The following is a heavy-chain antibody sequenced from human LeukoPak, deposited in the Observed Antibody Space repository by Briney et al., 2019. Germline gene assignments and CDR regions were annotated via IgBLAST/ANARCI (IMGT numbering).Heavy chain of an antibody. CDR2: ISYDGSNK. V-gene: IGHV3-30*04. Sequence: PGRSLRLSCAASGFTFSSYAMHWVRQAPGKGLEWVAVISYDGSNKYYADSVKGRFTISRDNSKNTLCLQMNSLRAEDTAVYYCARDQSPSSSWPRYLDAFDIWGQGTMVTVSS. CDR1: GFTFSSYA. D-gene: IGHD6-13*01. J-gene: IGHJ3*02. CDR3: ARDQSPSSSWPRYLDAFDI.